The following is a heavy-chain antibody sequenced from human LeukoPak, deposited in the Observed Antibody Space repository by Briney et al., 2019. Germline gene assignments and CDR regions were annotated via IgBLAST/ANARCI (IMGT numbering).Heavy chain of an antibody. J-gene: IGHJ6*03. CDR2: ISSSSSYI. CDR1: GFTFSSYS. V-gene: IGHV3-21*04. D-gene: IGHD3-3*01. CDR3: ELGDYYYYYMDV. Sequence: PGGSLRLSCAASGFTFSSYSMNWVRQAPGKGLEWVSSISSSSSYIYYADSVKGRFTISRDNAKNSLYLQMNSLRAEDTAVYYCELGDYYYYYMDVWGKGTTVTVSS.